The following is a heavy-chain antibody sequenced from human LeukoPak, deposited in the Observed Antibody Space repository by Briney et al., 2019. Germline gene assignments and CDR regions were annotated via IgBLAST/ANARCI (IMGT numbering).Heavy chain of an antibody. CDR1: GFTFRNYV. Sequence: EGSLRLSCAASGFTFRNYVIHWVRQAPRKGLEWVAVTSSDLNVKLYADSLKGRSTISRDNSRSTLYLQMNRLRPEDTAIYYCAREGYYGSGSPPSLYFDYWGQGTLVTVSS. D-gene: IGHD3-10*01. J-gene: IGHJ4*02. V-gene: IGHV3-30-3*01. CDR3: AREGYYGSGSPPSLYFDY. CDR2: TSSDLNVK.